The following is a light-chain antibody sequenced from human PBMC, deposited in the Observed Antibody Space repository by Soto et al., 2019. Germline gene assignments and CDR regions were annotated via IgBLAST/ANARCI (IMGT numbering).Light chain of an antibody. V-gene: IGLV2-14*03. CDR1: SSDIGAYDY. Sequence: QSALTQPASASGSPGQSITISCTGTSSDIGAYDYVSWYQQHPGKAPKLMIYDVAYRPPGVSNRFSGSKSVNTASLTISGLQAEDEADYYCSSYTSSSALVFGTGTKVTVL. CDR3: SSYTSSSALV. CDR2: DVA. J-gene: IGLJ1*01.